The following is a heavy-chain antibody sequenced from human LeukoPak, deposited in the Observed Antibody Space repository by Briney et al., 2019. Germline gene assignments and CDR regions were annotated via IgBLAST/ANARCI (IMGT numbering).Heavy chain of an antibody. CDR2: IYTSGST. Sequence: PSQTLSLTCTVSGGSISSGSYYWSWFRQPAGKGLEWIGRIYTSGSTNYNPSLKSRVTISVDTSKNQFSLKLSSVTAADTAVYYCAREVGYCSGGSCPTGMDVWGQGTTVTVSS. CDR1: GGSISSGSYY. J-gene: IGHJ6*02. V-gene: IGHV4-61*02. D-gene: IGHD2-15*01. CDR3: AREVGYCSGGSCPTGMDV.